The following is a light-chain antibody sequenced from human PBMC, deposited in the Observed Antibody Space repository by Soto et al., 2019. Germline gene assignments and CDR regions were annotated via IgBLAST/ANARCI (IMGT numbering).Light chain of an antibody. CDR3: QSYDSSLSVVV. V-gene: IGLV1-40*01. J-gene: IGLJ2*01. CDR2: DNG. CDR1: SSNIGAGYG. Sequence: QSVLTQPPSMSGAPGQRVTISCTGSSSNIGAGYGVHWYQQLPGTAPKLLIYDNGNRPSGVPDRFSGSKSGTSASLAITGLQAEDEADYYCQSYDSSLSVVVFGGGTKLTVL.